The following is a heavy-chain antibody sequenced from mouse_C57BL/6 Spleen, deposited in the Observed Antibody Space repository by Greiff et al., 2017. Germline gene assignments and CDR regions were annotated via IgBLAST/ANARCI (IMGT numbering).Heavy chain of an antibody. CDR1: GYTFTSYW. CDR2: IYPGNSDT. D-gene: IGHD1-1*01. V-gene: IGHV1-5*01. J-gene: IGHJ4*01. Sequence: EVQLQQSGTVLARPGASVKMSCKTSGYTFTSYWMHWVKQRPGQGLEWIGAIYPGNSDTSYNQKFKGKAKLTAVTSASTAYMELSSLTNEDSAVYYCITPVGYYYAMDYWSQGTSVTVSS. CDR3: ITPVGYYYAMDY.